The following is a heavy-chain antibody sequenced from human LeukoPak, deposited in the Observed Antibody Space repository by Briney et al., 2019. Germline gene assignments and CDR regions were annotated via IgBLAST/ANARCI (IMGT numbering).Heavy chain of an antibody. V-gene: IGHV3-23*01. CDR2: ISGSGGST. Sequence: GGSLRLSCAASGFTFSSYAMSWVRQAPGKGLEWVSAISGSGGSTYYADSVKGRFTISRDNSKNALYLQMNSLRAEDTAVYYCAKDLWFGEFNEFDYWGQGTLVTVSS. J-gene: IGHJ4*02. CDR3: AKDLWFGEFNEFDY. D-gene: IGHD3-10*01. CDR1: GFTFSSYA.